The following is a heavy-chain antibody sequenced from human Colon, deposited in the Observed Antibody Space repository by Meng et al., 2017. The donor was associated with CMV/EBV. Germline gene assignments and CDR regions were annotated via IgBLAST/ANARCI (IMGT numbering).Heavy chain of an antibody. CDR1: GGSIRSYY. J-gene: IGHJ4*02. CDR2: IDYSGST. CDR3: ARGGLVDY. V-gene: IGHV4-59*12. Sequence: SETLSLTCTVSGGSIRSYYWSWIRQPPGKGLEWIGYIDYSGSTNNNPSLKSRVTISVDTSKNQFSLKLSSVTAADTAVYYCARGGLVDYWGQGTLVTVSS. D-gene: IGHD3-16*01.